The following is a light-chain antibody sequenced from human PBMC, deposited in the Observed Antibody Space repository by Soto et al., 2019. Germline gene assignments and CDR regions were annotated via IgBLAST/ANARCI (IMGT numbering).Light chain of an antibody. J-gene: IGLJ1*01. CDR1: ISNIGGNS. CDR2: DDN. CDR3: GSWDSSLSAYV. V-gene: IGLV1-51*01. Sequence: QALRTQPPSVSAAPGQKFTISCSGSISNIGGNSVSWYQQLPGTAPKLLIYDDNKRPSGIPDRFSGSKSGTSATLGITGFQTGDEADYYCGSWDSSLSAYVFGTGTKVTVL.